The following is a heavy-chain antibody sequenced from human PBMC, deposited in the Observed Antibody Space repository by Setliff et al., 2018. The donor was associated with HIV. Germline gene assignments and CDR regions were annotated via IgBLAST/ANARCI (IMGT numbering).Heavy chain of an antibody. J-gene: IGHJ5*02. CDR1: GLTFEYYA. CDR2: ISGSGDST. D-gene: IGHD2-15*01. CDR3: AQDYTATFWEYNWFDP. Sequence: GGSLRLSCAAPGLTFEYYAMTWVRQAPGKGLEWVSGISGSGDSTYYAPAVKGRFTISRDNVKNILYLQMNNLRAEDTALYFCAQDYTATFWEYNWFDPWGQGTLVTSPQ. V-gene: IGHV3-23*01.